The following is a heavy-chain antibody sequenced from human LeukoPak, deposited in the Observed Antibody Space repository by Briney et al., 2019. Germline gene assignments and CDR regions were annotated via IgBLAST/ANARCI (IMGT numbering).Heavy chain of an antibody. CDR2: ISWNSGSI. Sequence: PGGSLRLSCAASGFTSDDYAMHWVRQAPGKGLEWVSGISWNSGSIGYADSVRGRFTISRDNAKNSLYLQMNSLRAEDTALYYCAKGGSSSFLYFDYWGQGTLVTVSS. J-gene: IGHJ4*02. V-gene: IGHV3-9*02. D-gene: IGHD6-6*01. CDR1: GFTSDDYA. CDR3: AKGGSSSFLYFDY.